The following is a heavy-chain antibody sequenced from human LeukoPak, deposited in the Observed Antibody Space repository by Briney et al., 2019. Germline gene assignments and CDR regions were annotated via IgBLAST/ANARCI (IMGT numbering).Heavy chain of an antibody. CDR1: GFTFSSYG. V-gene: IGHV3-30*02. J-gene: IGHJ3*01. Sequence: GGSLRLSCAASGFTFSSYGIHWVRQAPGKGLEWVAFIRYDGSNKYHADSVKGRFTISRDNSKNTVYLQMNSLRAEDTAVYFCTTLRPYIQPRWGQGTMVTVSS. CDR3: TTLRPYIQPR. CDR2: IRYDGSNK. D-gene: IGHD5-18*01.